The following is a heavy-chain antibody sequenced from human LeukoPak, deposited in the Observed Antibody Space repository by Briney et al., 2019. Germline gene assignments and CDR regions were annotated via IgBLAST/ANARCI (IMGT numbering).Heavy chain of an antibody. Sequence: GGSLRLSCAASGFTFSSYWMHWVRQAPGKGLVWVSRINSDGSSTSYADSVKGRFTISRDNAKNTLYLQMNSLRAEDTAVYYCARYIVTMISGDAFDIWGQGTMVTVSS. CDR3: ARYIVTMISGDAFDI. J-gene: IGHJ3*02. D-gene: IGHD3-22*01. CDR1: GFTFSSYW. CDR2: INSDGSST. V-gene: IGHV3-74*01.